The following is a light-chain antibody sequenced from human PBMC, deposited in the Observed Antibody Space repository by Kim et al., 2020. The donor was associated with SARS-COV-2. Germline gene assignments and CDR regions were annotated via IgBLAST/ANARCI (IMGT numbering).Light chain of an antibody. CDR3: LQDYNSPRT. Sequence: ASVGDRVPITCRASQGIRNDLGWYQQKPGKAPKLLIYAASSLQSGVPSRFSGSGSGTDFTLTISSLQPEDFATYYCLQDYNSPRTFGQGTKVDIK. V-gene: IGKV1-6*01. CDR2: AAS. J-gene: IGKJ1*01. CDR1: QGIRND.